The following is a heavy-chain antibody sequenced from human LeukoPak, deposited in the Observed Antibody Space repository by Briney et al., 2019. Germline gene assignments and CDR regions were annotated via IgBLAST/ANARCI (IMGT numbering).Heavy chain of an antibody. CDR3: ARDPNVDIVARRSRWFDP. Sequence: ASVKVSCKASGYTFTSYGISWVRQAPGQGLEWMGWISAYNGNTNYAQKLQGRVTMTTDTSTSTAYMELRSLRSDDTAVYYCARDPNVDIVARRSRWFDPWGQGTLVTVSS. J-gene: IGHJ5*02. CDR2: ISAYNGNT. D-gene: IGHD5-12*01. V-gene: IGHV1-18*01. CDR1: GYTFTSYG.